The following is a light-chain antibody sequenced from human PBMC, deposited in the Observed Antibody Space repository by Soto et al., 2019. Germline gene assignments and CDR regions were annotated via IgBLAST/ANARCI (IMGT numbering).Light chain of an antibody. V-gene: IGKV1-5*03. Sequence: DIQMTKSPSTLSASVGDRVTITCRASQSVSSWSAWYQQKPGKAPKLLIHKASSLESGVPSRFSGSGSGTEFTLTISSLQPDDFATYYCQQYSSDSTFGRGTKVDIK. CDR2: KAS. CDR3: QQYSSDST. CDR1: QSVSSW. J-gene: IGKJ4*01.